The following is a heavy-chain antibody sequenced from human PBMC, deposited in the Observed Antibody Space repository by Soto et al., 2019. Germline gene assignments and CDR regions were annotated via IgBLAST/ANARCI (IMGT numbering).Heavy chain of an antibody. CDR2: ISGDNGKT. CDR3: ATGLLGYCSGGSCYSDS. Sequence: QVQLVQSGAEVKKPGASVRVSCQTSAYTFTNYAVSWVRQAPGQGLEGMGWISGDNGKTIYAQKFQGRVTMTTDTSTRKAYMELRSLRSDDTAVYYCATGLLGYCSGGSCYSDSWGQGTLVTVSS. D-gene: IGHD2-15*01. J-gene: IGHJ4*02. CDR1: AYTFTNYA. V-gene: IGHV1-18*01.